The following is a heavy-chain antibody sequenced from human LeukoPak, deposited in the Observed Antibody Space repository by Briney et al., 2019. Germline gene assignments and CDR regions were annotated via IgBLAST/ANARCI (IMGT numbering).Heavy chain of an antibody. J-gene: IGHJ4*02. CDR2: IKQDGIEK. CDR1: GFCFSSYW. V-gene: IGHV3-7*01. Sequence: GGSLRLSCAASGFCFSSYWMCWVRQAPGKGQGWVANIKQDGIEKNHLGSVRGRFTISRDNAKNTLYLQMNSLRAEDTAVYYCASDWDGDLDYWGQGTLVTVSS. D-gene: IGHD4-17*01. CDR3: ASDWDGDLDY.